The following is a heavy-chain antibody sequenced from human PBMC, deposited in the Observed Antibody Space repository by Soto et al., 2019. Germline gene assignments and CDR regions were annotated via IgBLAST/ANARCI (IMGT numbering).Heavy chain of an antibody. D-gene: IGHD3-22*01. J-gene: IGHJ6*02. CDR3: ARLKMIVKPDHYYGMDV. CDR2: ISSSSSYI. Sequence: EVQLVESGGGLVKPGGSLRLSCAASGFTFSSYSMNWVRQAPGKGLEWVSSISSSSSYIYYADSVKGRFTISRDNAKNSLYLQMNSLRAEDTAVYYCARLKMIVKPDHYYGMDVWGQGTTVTVSS. V-gene: IGHV3-21*01. CDR1: GFTFSSYS.